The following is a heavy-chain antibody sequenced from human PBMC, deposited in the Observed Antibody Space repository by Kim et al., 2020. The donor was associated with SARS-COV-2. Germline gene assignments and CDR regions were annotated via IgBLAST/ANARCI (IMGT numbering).Heavy chain of an antibody. J-gene: IGHJ5*02. CDR1: GFTFSSYS. CDR2: ISSSSSTI. Sequence: GGSLRLSCAASGFTFSSYSMNWVRQAPGKGLEWVSYISSSSSTIYYADSVKGRFTISRDNAKNSLYLQMNSLRDEDTAVYYCARAYCGGGCYSGWFDPWGQGTLVTVSS. V-gene: IGHV3-48*02. D-gene: IGHD2-21*02. CDR3: ARAYCGGGCYSGWFDP.